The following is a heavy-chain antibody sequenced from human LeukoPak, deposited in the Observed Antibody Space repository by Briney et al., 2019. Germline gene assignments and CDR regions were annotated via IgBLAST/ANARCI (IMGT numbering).Heavy chain of an antibody. CDR3: ARVGRLLEWLWYGMDV. D-gene: IGHD3-3*01. CDR2: ISSSGSTI. CDR1: GFTFSSYE. V-gene: IGHV3-48*03. J-gene: IGHJ6*02. Sequence: GSLRLSCAASGFTFSSYEMNWVRQAPWKGLEWVSYISSSGSTIYYADSVKGRFTISRDNAKNSLYLQMNSLRAEDTAVYYCARVGRLLEWLWYGMDVWGQGTTVTVSS.